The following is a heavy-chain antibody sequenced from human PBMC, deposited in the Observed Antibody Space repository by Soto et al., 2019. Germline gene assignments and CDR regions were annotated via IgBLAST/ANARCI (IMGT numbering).Heavy chain of an antibody. Sequence: QVQLVQSGAEVKRPGASVRISCKASGYTFTRYGIHWVRQAPGQRLEWMGWINAANGNTKNSEKLQGRVTITRDTSTSTAYVELSSLTXXXXXVYYCAREGPYRTNNGCFDPWGQGTLVTVSS. J-gene: IGHJ5*02. V-gene: IGHV1-3*01. CDR3: AREGPYRTNNGCFDP. CDR1: GYTFTRYG. CDR2: INAANGNT. D-gene: IGHD4-4*01.